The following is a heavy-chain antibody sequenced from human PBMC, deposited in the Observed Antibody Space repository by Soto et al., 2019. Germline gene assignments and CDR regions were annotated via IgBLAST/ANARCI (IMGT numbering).Heavy chain of an antibody. CDR3: ARQRGYYYYGMDV. J-gene: IGHJ6*02. Sequence: GESLKISCNGSGYSFTSYWIGWVRQMPGKGLEWMGIIYPGDSDTRYSPSFQGQVTISADKSISTAYLQWSSLKASDTAMYYCARQRGYYYYGMDVWGQGTTVTVSS. V-gene: IGHV5-51*01. CDR2: IYPGDSDT. CDR1: GYSFTSYW.